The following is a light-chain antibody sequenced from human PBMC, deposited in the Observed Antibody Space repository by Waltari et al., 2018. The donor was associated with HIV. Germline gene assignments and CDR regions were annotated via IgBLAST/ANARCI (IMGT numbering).Light chain of an antibody. J-gene: IGLJ3*02. CDR2: DNN. Sequence: QSVLTQPPSVSAASGQKVTISCFGSSSNTGNNYVPRYQQLPGTAPKLLIYDNNQRPSGIPDRYSGSKAGTSATLGITGLQTGDEADYYCGTWDSSLSARVFGVGTKVTVL. CDR3: GTWDSSLSARV. V-gene: IGLV1-51*01. CDR1: SSNTGNNY.